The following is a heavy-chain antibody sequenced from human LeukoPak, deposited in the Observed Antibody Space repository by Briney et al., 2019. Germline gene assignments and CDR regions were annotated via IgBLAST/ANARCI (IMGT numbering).Heavy chain of an antibody. CDR2: ISYDGSNK. V-gene: IGHV3-30*04. CDR1: GFTFSTYA. Sequence: PGGSPRLSCAASGFTFSTYAMHWVRQAPGKGLECVAVISYDGSNKYYADSVKGRFTISRDNSKNTLYLQMNSLRPEDTAVYYCARVGGNYQFDYWGQGTLVTVSS. J-gene: IGHJ4*02. D-gene: IGHD1-26*01. CDR3: ARVGGNYQFDY.